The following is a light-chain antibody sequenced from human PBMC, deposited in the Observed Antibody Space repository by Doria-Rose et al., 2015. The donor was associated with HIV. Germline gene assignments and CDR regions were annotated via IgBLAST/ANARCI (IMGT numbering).Light chain of an antibody. CDR1: QSISNW. V-gene: IGKV1-5*03. J-gene: IGKJ1*01. CDR2: KAS. Sequence: MTQSPSTLSASVGDRVTITCRASQSISNWLAWYQQKPGQAPKLLIYKASTLQSWVPSRFRGSGSGTEFTLTINSLQPDDFATYYCQHFDKYFSWTFGHGTKVDIK. CDR3: QHFDKYFSWT.